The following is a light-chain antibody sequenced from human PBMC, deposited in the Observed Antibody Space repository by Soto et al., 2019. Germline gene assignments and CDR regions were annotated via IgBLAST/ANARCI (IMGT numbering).Light chain of an antibody. Sequence: SYELTQPPAVSEAPGQKARINCGGNNIGRKSVHWYQQKPGQAPVLVVYDDSDRPSGIPERFSGSKSGNTATLTISRVEAGDEADYYCQVWDSSSDHVVFGGGTKLTVL. V-gene: IGLV3-21*02. CDR3: QVWDSSSDHVV. CDR2: DDS. J-gene: IGLJ2*01. CDR1: NIGRKS.